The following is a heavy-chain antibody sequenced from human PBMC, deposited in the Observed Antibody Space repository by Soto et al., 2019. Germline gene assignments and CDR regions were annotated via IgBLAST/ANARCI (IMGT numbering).Heavy chain of an antibody. D-gene: IGHD2-2*01. Sequence: WGSLGIGCASSVFTFSDYYMSWIRQAPGKGLEWVSYISSSGSTIYYADSVKGRFTISRDNAKNSLYLQMNSLRAEDTAAYYCARVGVASYATYYFDYWGQGTMVTVSS. J-gene: IGHJ4*02. CDR2: ISSSGSTI. CDR3: ARVGVASYATYYFDY. CDR1: VFTFSDYY. V-gene: IGHV3-11*01.